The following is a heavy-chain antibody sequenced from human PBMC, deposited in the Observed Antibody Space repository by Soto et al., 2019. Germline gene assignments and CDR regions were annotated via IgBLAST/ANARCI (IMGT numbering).Heavy chain of an antibody. D-gene: IGHD2-21*02. CDR1: GYSLTSYY. V-gene: IGHV1-46*01. CDR2: TNPGDGST. CDR3: ARSYVTSRPIDF. Sequence: QVQLVQSGAEVRKPGASVKVSCKASGYSLTSYYMHWVRRAPGQGLEWLGITNPGDGSTSYAQKFQGRATMTSDTSTSTVYMEMSSLRSEDTAMYYCARSYVTSRPIDFWGKGTLVTISS. J-gene: IGHJ4*02.